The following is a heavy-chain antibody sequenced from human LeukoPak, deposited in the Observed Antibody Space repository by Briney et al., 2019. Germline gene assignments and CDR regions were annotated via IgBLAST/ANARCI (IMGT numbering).Heavy chain of an antibody. CDR3: ARGQGSHGQQLGDY. V-gene: IGHV1-8*01. CDR1: GYTFTSYD. CDR2: MNPNSGNT. D-gene: IGHD6-13*01. Sequence: ASVKVSCKASGYTFTSYDINWVRQATGQGLEWMGWMNPNSGNTGYAQKFQGRVTMTRNTSISTAYMELSSLRSEDTAVYYCARGQGSHGQQLGDYWSQGTLVTVSS. J-gene: IGHJ4*02.